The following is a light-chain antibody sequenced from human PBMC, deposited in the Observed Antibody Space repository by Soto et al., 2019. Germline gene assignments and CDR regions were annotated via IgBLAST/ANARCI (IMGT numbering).Light chain of an antibody. J-gene: IGLJ2*01. CDR2: DVS. Sequence: QSALTQPASVSGSPGQSITISCTGTSSDVGGYNYVSWYQQHPGKAPKLMIYDVSNRPSGVSNRFSGSKSGNTASLTISGLQAEDEAAYHGRSHTRSSTVVFGGGTTLTVL. V-gene: IGLV2-14*01. CDR1: SSDVGGYNY. CDR3: RSHTRSSTVV.